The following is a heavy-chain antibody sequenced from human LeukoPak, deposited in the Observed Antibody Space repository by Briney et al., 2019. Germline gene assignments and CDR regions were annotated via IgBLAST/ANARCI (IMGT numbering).Heavy chain of an antibody. J-gene: IGHJ4*02. Sequence: GGSLRLSCAASGFTFSSYSMNWIRQAPGKGLEWVSSISSTGSTIYYADSVKGRFTISRDNAKNSLYLQMNSLRAEDTGVYYCATGRSGYFDTWGQGTLVFVSS. CDR2: ISSTGSTI. V-gene: IGHV3-48*04. CDR1: GFTFSSYS. CDR3: ATGRSGYFDT.